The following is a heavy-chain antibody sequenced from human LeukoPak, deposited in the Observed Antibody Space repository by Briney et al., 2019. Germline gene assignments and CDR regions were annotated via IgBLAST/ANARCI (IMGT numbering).Heavy chain of an antibody. CDR1: GFTFSSYA. J-gene: IGHJ4*02. Sequence: GGSLRLSCAASGFTFSSYAMSWVRQAPGKGLECVSAISGSGGSTYYADSVKDRFTISRDNYKNTLYLQMNSPRAEDTAVYYCAKDSNFDYWGQGTLVTVSS. CDR2: ISGSGGST. CDR3: AKDSNFDY. V-gene: IGHV3-23*01.